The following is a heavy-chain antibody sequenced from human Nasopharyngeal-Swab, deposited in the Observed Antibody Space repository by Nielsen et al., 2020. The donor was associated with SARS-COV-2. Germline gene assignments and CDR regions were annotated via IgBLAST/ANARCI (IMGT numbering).Heavy chain of an antibody. Sequence: GESLKISCAASGFTVSSNYMSWVRQAPGKGLEWVSVIYSGGTTYYADSVKGRFTISRDNSKNTLYLQMNTLRADDTAVYYCAKGPYDFWDRAIGFDYWGQGTLVTVSS. CDR3: AKGPYDFWDRAIGFDY. CDR2: IYSGGTT. V-gene: IGHV3-53*01. D-gene: IGHD3-3*01. J-gene: IGHJ4*02. CDR1: GFTVSSNY.